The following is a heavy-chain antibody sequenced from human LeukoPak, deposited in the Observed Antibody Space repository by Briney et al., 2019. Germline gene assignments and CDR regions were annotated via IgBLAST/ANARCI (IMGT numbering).Heavy chain of an antibody. D-gene: IGHD3-22*01. CDR1: GYSFTTYW. CDR2: IYPGDSDT. J-gene: IGHJ4*02. V-gene: IGHV5-51*01. CDR3: ARHISWGYYDSSGYFDY. Sequence: GESLKISWKGSGYSFTTYWIGWVRQMPGKGLEWMGIIYPGDSDTRYSPSFQGRVTISADKSISTACLQWSSLKASDTAMYYCARHISWGYYDSSGYFDYWGQGTLVTVSS.